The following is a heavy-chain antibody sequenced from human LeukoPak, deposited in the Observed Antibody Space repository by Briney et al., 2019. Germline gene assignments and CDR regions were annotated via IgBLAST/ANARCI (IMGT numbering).Heavy chain of an antibody. CDR2: ISWNSGSM. V-gene: IGHV3-9*01. CDR3: AALAGASVLDY. J-gene: IGHJ4*02. Sequence: GGSLRLSCAASGFTFDDYAMHWVRQAPGKGLEWVSGISWNSGSMGYADSVKGRFTISRDNSKTTLPLQMHSLRAEDTAVYSSAALAGASVLDYCGQGTLVTVPS. CDR1: GFTFDDYA. D-gene: IGHD3-10*01.